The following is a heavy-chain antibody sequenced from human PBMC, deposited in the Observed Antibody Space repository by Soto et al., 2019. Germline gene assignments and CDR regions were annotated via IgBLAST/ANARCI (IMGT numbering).Heavy chain of an antibody. J-gene: IGHJ6*02. CDR1: GGSINNYY. Sequence: HVQVQESGPGLVKPSETLSLTCTVSGGSINNYYWSWIRQPPGKGLEWIAYIYYSGSTNYNPSFKSRVIXXVXTXXNQFSLKLSSLTAADTAVYYCARWHSSSGYYGMDVWGQGTTVTVSS. V-gene: IGHV4-59*01. CDR3: ARWHSSSGYYGMDV. D-gene: IGHD6-25*01. CDR2: IYYSGST.